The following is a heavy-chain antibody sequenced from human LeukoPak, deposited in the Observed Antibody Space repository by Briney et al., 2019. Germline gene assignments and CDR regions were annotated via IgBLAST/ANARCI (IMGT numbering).Heavy chain of an antibody. D-gene: IGHD3-9*01. CDR1: GYTFTGYY. Sequence: ASVKVSCKASGYTFTGYYMHWVRQAPGQGLEWMGWINPNSGGTNYAQKFQGRVTMTRNTSISTAYMELSSLRSEDTAVYYCARVIRKRYFDWLPQGNAFDIWGQGTMVTVSS. V-gene: IGHV1-2*02. J-gene: IGHJ3*02. CDR2: INPNSGGT. CDR3: ARVIRKRYFDWLPQGNAFDI.